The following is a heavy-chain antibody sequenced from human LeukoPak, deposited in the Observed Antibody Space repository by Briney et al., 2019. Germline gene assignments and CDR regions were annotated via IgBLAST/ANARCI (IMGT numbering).Heavy chain of an antibody. D-gene: IGHD3-3*01. V-gene: IGHV3-23*01. CDR3: AKKGIFGVVIIPVYYFDY. CDR2: ISGSGGST. CDR1: GFTFNNYA. J-gene: IGHJ4*02. Sequence: SGGSLRLSCAASGFTFNNYAMSWVRQAPGKGLEWVSAISGSGGSTYYADSVKGRFTISRDNSKNTLYLQMNSLRAEDTAVYYCAKKGIFGVVIIPVYYFDYWGQGTLVTVSS.